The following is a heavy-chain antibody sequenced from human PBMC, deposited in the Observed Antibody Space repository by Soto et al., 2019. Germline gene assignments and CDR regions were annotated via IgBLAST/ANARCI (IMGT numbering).Heavy chain of an antibody. CDR2: IYSGGST. D-gene: IGHD6-19*01. Sequence: GSLRLSCAASGFTVSSNYMSWVRQAPGKGLEWVSVIYSGGSTYYADSVKGRFTISRDNSKNTLYLQMNSLRAEDTAVYYCASSPFGGSGWSEPPLTAEYFQHWGQGTLVTVSS. CDR1: GFTVSSNY. CDR3: ASSPFGGSGWSEPPLTAEYFQH. V-gene: IGHV3-66*01. J-gene: IGHJ1*01.